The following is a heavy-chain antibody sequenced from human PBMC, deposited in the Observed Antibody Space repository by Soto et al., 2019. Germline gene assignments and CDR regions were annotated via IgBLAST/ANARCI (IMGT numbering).Heavy chain of an antibody. CDR1: GYTFNSFG. D-gene: IGHD7-27*01. CDR2: IIPVFGTT. Sequence: VQLVQSGAEVKKPGASVKISCKASGYTFNSFGINWVRQAPGQGLEWMGGIIPVFGTTKYAQKFRDRVTLVADGSTSTSYMELSSLTSDDTAVYYCAIEVWGRGGYYLDSWGQGTLVTVSS. V-gene: IGHV1-69*01. J-gene: IGHJ4*02. CDR3: AIEVWGRGGYYLDS.